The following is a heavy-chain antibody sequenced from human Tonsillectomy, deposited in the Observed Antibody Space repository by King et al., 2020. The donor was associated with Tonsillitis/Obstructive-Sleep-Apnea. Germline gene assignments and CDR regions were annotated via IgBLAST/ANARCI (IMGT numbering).Heavy chain of an antibody. V-gene: IGHV3-74*01. D-gene: IGHD3-3*01. Sequence: VQLVESGGGLVQPGGSLRLSCAASGFTFSSYWMHWVRQAPGKGLVWVSRINSDGSGTSYADSVKGRFTISRDNAKNTLYLQMNNLRAEDTAVYYCARLKAYYDFYFDYWGQGTLVTVSS. CDR2: INSDGSGT. CDR1: GFTFSSYW. CDR3: ARLKAYYDFYFDY. J-gene: IGHJ4*02.